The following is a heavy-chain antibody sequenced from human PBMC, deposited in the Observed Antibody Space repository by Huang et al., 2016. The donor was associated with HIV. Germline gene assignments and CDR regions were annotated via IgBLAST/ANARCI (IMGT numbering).Heavy chain of an antibody. V-gene: IGHV3-23*01. Sequence: DVELLESGGGLVQPGGSLGLSCAASRFIFRYYEMNWVRQAPGKGLEWVSRISGTGERTSYGDSMKGLFTVSRDNSKNTLYLQMSSLRAEDTAVYYCAKEYSSGWYSWGQGTLVTV. J-gene: IGHJ4*02. CDR3: AKEYSSGWYS. D-gene: IGHD6-19*01. CDR2: ISGTGERT. CDR1: RFIFRYYE.